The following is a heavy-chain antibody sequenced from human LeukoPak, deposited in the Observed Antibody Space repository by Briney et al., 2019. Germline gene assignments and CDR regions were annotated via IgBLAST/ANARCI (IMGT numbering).Heavy chain of an antibody. J-gene: IGHJ6*02. CDR1: GFTFSSYA. CDR2: ISYDGSNK. CDR3: ARDVGHSSSWYRWYYYGMDV. V-gene: IGHV3-30-3*01. D-gene: IGHD6-13*01. Sequence: GGSLRLSCAASGFTFSSYAMHWVRQAPGKGLEWVAVISYDGSNKYYTDSVKGRFTISRDNSKNTLYLQMNSLRAEDTAVYYCARDVGHSSSWYRWYYYGMDVWGQGTTVTVSS.